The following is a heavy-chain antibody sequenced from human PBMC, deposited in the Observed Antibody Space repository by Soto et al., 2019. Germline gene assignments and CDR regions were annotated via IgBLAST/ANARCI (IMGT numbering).Heavy chain of an antibody. Sequence: PGGSLRLSCAASGFTFSSYGMHSVRQAPGKGLEWVAVISYDGSNKYYADSVKGRFTISRDNSKNTLYLQMNSLRAEDTAVYYCAKDPVHDPNYFDYWAQGTLVTVSS. CDR1: GFTFSSYG. D-gene: IGHD3-3*01. V-gene: IGHV3-30*18. J-gene: IGHJ4*02. CDR2: ISYDGSNK. CDR3: AKDPVHDPNYFDY.